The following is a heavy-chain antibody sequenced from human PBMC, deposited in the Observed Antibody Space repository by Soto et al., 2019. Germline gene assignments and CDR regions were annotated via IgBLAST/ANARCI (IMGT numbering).Heavy chain of an antibody. CDR2: INHSGST. Sequence: PSATLSLTCAVYGGSFSGYYWSWNRQPPGKGLEWIGEINHSGSTNYNPSLKSRVTISVDTSKNQFSLKLSSVTAADTAVYYCARATMEDCSSTSCYYPSFDYWGQGTLVTVSS. J-gene: IGHJ4*02. CDR3: ARATMEDCSSTSCYYPSFDY. V-gene: IGHV4-34*01. D-gene: IGHD2-2*01. CDR1: GGSFSGYY.